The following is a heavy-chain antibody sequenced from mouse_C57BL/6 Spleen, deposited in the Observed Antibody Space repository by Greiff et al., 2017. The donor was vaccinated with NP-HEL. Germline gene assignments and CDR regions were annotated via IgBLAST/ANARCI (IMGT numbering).Heavy chain of an antibody. CDR2: IDPSASYT. V-gene: IGHV1-69*01. J-gene: IGHJ1*03. D-gene: IGHD1-1*01. CDR1: GYTFTSYW. Sequence: QVQLQQPGAELVMPGASVKLSCKASGYTFTSYWMHWVKQRPGQGLEWIGEIDPSASYTNYNQKFKGKSTLTVDKSSSTAYMQLSSLTSEDSAVYYCARATTVVNWYFDVWGTGTTVTVSS. CDR3: ARATTVVNWYFDV.